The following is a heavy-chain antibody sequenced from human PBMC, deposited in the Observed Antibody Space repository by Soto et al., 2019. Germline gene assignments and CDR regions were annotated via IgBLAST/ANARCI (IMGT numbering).Heavy chain of an antibody. CDR2: IIPILGIA. CDR1: GGTFSSYT. D-gene: IGHD1-7*01. V-gene: IGHV1-69*04. Sequence: GASVKVSCKASGGTFSSYTISWVRQAPGQGLEWMGRIIPILGIANYAQKFQGRVMITADKSTSTAYMELSSLRSEDTAVYYCAREGTRLELHYWGQGTLVTVSS. CDR3: AREGTRLELHY. J-gene: IGHJ4*02.